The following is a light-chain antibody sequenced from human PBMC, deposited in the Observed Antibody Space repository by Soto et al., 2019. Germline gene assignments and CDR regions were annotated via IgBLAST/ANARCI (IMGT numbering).Light chain of an antibody. CDR1: SSDVGGYNF. CDR3: SSYTLRNTLVL. CDR2: EVS. Sequence: QSALTQPASVSGSPGQSMTISCTGTSSDVGGYNFVSWYQQHPGKAPRLIIYEVSSRPSGVSYRFSGSKSGNTASLTISGLQAEDEADYYCSSYTLRNTLVLFGGGTKLTVL. J-gene: IGLJ3*02. V-gene: IGLV2-14*01.